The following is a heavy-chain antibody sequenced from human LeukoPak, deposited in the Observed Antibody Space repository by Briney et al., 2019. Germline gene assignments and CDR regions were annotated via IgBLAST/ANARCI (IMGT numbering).Heavy chain of an antibody. Sequence: SVTVSCKASGGTFSSYAISWVRQAPGQGLEWMGRIIPILGIANYAQKFQGRVTITADKSTSTAYMELSSLRSEDTAVYYCASSSGYCSGGSCTIGYYYYGMDVWGQGTTVTVSS. V-gene: IGHV1-69*04. CDR1: GGTFSSYA. CDR3: ASSSGYCSGGSCTIGYYYYGMDV. D-gene: IGHD2-15*01. J-gene: IGHJ6*02. CDR2: IIPILGIA.